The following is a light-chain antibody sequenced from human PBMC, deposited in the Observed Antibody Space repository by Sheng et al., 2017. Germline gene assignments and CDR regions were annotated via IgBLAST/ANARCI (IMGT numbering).Light chain of an antibody. V-gene: IGLV2-14*01. CDR3: NSYVTSGTLV. Sequence: QSALTQPASVSGSPGQSITISCTGTSNDVGTYNYVSWYQHNPGKAPKLMIYEVRNRPSGVPDRFSGSKSGYTASLTISGLQAEDEADYYCNSYVTSGTLVFGTGTKVTVL. CDR1: SNDVGTYNY. J-gene: IGLJ1*01. CDR2: EVR.